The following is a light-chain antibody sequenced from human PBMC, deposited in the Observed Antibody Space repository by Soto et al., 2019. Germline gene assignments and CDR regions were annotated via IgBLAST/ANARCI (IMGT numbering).Light chain of an antibody. CDR2: DDS. J-gene: IGLJ1*01. Sequence: SYELTQPPSVSVAPGQTARITCGGNNIGSKSVHWHQQKPGQAPVLVVYDDSDRPSGIPERFSGSNSGNTATLTISRVEAGDEADYYCQVWDSSSDHNYVFGTGTKLTVL. CDR3: QVWDSSSDHNYV. CDR1: NIGSKS. V-gene: IGLV3-21*02.